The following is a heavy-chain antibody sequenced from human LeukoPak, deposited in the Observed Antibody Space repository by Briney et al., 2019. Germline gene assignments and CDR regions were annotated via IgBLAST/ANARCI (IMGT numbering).Heavy chain of an antibody. V-gene: IGHV3-7*03. J-gene: IGHJ1*01. D-gene: IGHD6-6*01. Sequence: PGGSLRLSCAASGFTFSSYWMNWARQAPGKGLEWVASINHNGNVNYYVDSVKGRFTISRDNAKNSLYLQMSNLRAEDTAVYYCAKFLAVIAARDSLYFQHWGQGTLVTVSS. CDR1: GFTFSSYW. CDR3: AKFLAVIAARDSLYFQH. CDR2: INHNGNVN.